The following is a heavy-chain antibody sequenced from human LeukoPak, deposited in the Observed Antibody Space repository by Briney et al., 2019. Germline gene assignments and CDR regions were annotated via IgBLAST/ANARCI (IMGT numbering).Heavy chain of an antibody. CDR3: ARESVFDCYFDY. Sequence: SETLSLTCTVPGGSISSGSYCWSWIRQPAGTGLERIGRIYTGGSTNYNPSLKSRVTLSVDTSKNQFSLKLSSVTPADTAVYYCARESVFDCYFDYWGQGTLVTVSS. CDR1: GGSISSGSYC. V-gene: IGHV4-61*02. D-gene: IGHD3-9*01. J-gene: IGHJ4*02. CDR2: IYTGGST.